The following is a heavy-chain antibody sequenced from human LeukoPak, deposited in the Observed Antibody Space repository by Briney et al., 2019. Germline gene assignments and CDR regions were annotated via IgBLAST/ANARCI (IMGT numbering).Heavy chain of an antibody. CDR3: SNFETVGVKPFES. J-gene: IGHJ4*02. CDR1: GFTFSSYA. Sequence: GGSLRLSCAASGFTFSSYAMSWVRQAPGKGLEWVSAISGSGGSTYYADSVKGRFTISRDNSKNTLYLQMNSLRAEDTAVYYCSNFETVGVKPFESWGQGALVTVSS. V-gene: IGHV3-23*01. D-gene: IGHD1-26*01. CDR2: ISGSGGST.